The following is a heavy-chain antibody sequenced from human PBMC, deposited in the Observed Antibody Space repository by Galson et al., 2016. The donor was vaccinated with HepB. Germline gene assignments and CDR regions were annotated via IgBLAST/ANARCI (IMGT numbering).Heavy chain of an antibody. D-gene: IGHD2/OR15-2a*01. CDR1: GGSFTTDGYY. Sequence: TLSLTCTVSGGSFTTDGYYWSWIRQYPGKGLEWIGYISYSGSDYYNPSLKSRVNISVDTSKNQFSLKVTSVTAADTAVYYCTRATTANYLGFDYWGQGTLVTVSS. J-gene: IGHJ4*02. CDR3: TRATTANYLGFDY. CDR2: ISYSGSD. V-gene: IGHV4-31*03.